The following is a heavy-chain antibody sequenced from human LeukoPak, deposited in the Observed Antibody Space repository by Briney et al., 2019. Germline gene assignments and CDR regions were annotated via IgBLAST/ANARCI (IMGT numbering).Heavy chain of an antibody. CDR2: ISYDGSNK. CDR1: GFTFSSYA. CDR3: ARVIAAPGIDYFDY. D-gene: IGHD6-13*01. J-gene: IGHJ4*02. V-gene: IGHV3-30-3*01. Sequence: GGSLRLSCAASGFTFSSYAMHWVRRAPGKGLEWVAVISYDGSNKYYADSVKGRFTISRDNSKNTLYLQMNSLRAEDTGVYYCARVIAAPGIDYFDYWGQGTLVTVSS.